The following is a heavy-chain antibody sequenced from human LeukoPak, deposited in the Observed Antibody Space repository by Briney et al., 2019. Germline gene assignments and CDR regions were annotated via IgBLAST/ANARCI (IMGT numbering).Heavy chain of an antibody. CDR3: ARVHHRDSSGYYYFDY. J-gene: IGHJ4*02. Sequence: ASVKVSCKASGYTFTSYFIHWVRQAPGQGLEWMGIINPSGGSTGYPQKFQGRVTMTRDTSTSTVYMELSSLRSEDAAVYYCARVHHRDSSGYYYFDYWGQGTLVTVSS. V-gene: IGHV1-46*03. D-gene: IGHD3-22*01. CDR2: INPSGGST. CDR1: GYTFTSYF.